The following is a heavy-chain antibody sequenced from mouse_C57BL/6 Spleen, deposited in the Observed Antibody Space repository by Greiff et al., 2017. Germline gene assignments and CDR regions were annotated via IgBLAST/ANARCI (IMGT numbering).Heavy chain of an antibody. CDR3: ARCGSDYDAMDD. V-gene: IGHV1-81*01. CDR2: IYPRSGNT. Sequence: QVQLQQSGAELARPGASVKLSCKASGYTFTSYGISWVKQRPGQGLEWIGEIYPRSGNTYYTETFKGQATLSADKSSSTAYMELRSLTSEDSAVYGCARCGSDYDAMDDWGQGTSVTVSS. J-gene: IGHJ4*01. CDR1: GYTFTSYG.